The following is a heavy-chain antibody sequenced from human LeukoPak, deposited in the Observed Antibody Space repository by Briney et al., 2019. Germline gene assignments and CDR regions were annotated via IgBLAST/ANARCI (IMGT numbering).Heavy chain of an antibody. Sequence: ASVKVSCKASGYTFTGYYMHWVRQAPGQGLEWMGWINPNSGGTNYAQKFQGRVTMTRDTSISTAYMELSRLRSDDTAVYYCASLRLGSDYDYVWGSFDDNWFDPWGQGTLVTVSS. CDR1: GYTFTGYY. CDR3: ASLRLGSDYDYVWGSFDDNWFDP. D-gene: IGHD3-16*01. V-gene: IGHV1-2*02. CDR2: INPNSGGT. J-gene: IGHJ5*02.